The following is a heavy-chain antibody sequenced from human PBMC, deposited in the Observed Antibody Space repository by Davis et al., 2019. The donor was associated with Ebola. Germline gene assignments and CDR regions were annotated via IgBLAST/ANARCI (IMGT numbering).Heavy chain of an antibody. J-gene: IGHJ3*02. D-gene: IGHD3-22*01. Sequence: GESLKISCAGSGFTFNSYWMSWVRQAPGKGLEWVANIKKDESEKYYVDSVKGRFTISRDNAKNSLYLQMNSLRAEDTAVYYCARDSDYHDSSGNSYDAFDIWGQGTVVTVSS. CDR1: GFTFNSYW. V-gene: IGHV3-7*01. CDR3: ARDSDYHDSSGNSYDAFDI. CDR2: IKKDESEK.